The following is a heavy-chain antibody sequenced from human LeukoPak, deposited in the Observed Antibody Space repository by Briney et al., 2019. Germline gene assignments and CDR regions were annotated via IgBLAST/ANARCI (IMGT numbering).Heavy chain of an antibody. D-gene: IGHD3-3*01. CDR3: AITYYDFWSVLY. CDR1: GGTFSSYA. V-gene: IGHV1-69*05. J-gene: IGHJ4*02. CDR2: IIPIFGTA. Sequence: SVKVSCKASGGTFSSYAISWVRQAPGQGLEWMGGIIPIFGTANYAQKFQGRVTITTDESTSTAYMELSSLRSEDTAVYYCAITYYDFWSVLYWGQGTLVTVSS.